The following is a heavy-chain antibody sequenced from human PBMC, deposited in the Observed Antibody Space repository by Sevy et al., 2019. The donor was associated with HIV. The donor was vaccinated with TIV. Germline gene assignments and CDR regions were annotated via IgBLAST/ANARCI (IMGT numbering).Heavy chain of an antibody. D-gene: IGHD3-22*01. CDR1: GYTLSDLS. V-gene: IGHV1-24*01. CDR2: FDPEDGET. CDR3: ATLEYFYDTSGYSSGDY. J-gene: IGHJ4*02. Sequence: ASVKVSCKVSGYTLSDLSMYRVRQAPGKGLEWMGGFDPEDGETIYAQKFQGRVTMTEDTSTDTAYMELSSLRSEDTAVYYCATLEYFYDTSGYSSGDYWGQGTLVTVSS.